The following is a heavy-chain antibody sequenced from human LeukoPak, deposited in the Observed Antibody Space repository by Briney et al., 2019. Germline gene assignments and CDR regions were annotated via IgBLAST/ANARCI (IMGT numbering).Heavy chain of an antibody. CDR1: GYTFTSYD. CDR3: ARGRDYDFWSGYYFDY. CDR2: MNPSSGNT. V-gene: IGHV1-8*01. Sequence: ASVKVSCKASGYTFTSYDINWVRQATGQGLEWMGWMNPSSGNTGYAQKFQGRVTMTRNTSISTAYMELSSLRSEDTAVYYCARGRDYDFWSGYYFDYWGQGTLVTVSS. D-gene: IGHD3-3*01. J-gene: IGHJ4*02.